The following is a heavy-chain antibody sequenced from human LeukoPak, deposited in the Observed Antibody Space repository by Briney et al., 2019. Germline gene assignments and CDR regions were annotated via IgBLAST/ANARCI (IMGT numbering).Heavy chain of an antibody. J-gene: IGHJ3*02. Sequence: PGGSLRLSCAASGFTFSSYNMNWVRQAPGKGLEWVSGINWNGGSTGYADSVKGRFTISRDNAKNSLYLQMNSLRAEDTALYYCARLGVGATRDAFDIWGQGTMVTVSS. CDR3: ARLGVGATRDAFDI. D-gene: IGHD1-26*01. CDR2: INWNGGST. CDR1: GFTFSSYN. V-gene: IGHV3-20*04.